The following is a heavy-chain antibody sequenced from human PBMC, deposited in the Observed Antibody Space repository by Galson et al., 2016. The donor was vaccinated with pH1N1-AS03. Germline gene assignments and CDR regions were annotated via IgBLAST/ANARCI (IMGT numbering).Heavy chain of an antibody. J-gene: IGHJ4*02. CDR1: GFTFSGYY. CDR2: ISDSGTSI. CDR3: ARGASDSDY. V-gene: IGHV3-11*01. Sequence: LRLSCAASGFTFSGYYMTWIRQAPGKGLEWLSYISDSGTSIYYADSVKGRFTISRDNAKNSLSLQMNSLRAEDTAVYYCARGASDSDYWGQGTLVTVSP.